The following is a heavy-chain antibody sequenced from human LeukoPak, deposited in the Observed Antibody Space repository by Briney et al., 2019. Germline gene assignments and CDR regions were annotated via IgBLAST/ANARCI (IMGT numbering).Heavy chain of an antibody. Sequence: PSQTLSLTCTVSGGSISSGDYYWSWIRQPPGKGLEWIGYIYYSGSTYYNPSLKSRVTISVDTSKNQFSLKLSPVTAADTAVYYCARDQLGEGIDPWGQGTLVTVSS. CDR2: IYYSGST. D-gene: IGHD6-6*01. CDR3: ARDQLGEGIDP. V-gene: IGHV4-30-4*01. CDR1: GGSISSGDYY. J-gene: IGHJ5*02.